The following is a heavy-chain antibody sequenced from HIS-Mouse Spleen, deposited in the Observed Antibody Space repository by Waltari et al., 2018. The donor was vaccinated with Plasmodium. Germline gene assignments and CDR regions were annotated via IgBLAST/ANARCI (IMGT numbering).Heavy chain of an antibody. D-gene: IGHD6-13*01. Sequence: QVQLVQSGAEVKKPGASVKVSCKASGYTFTGYYMHWVRQAPGQGLVWMGWLNTNRWDTSYSPKFQGRGTISRDTAISTAYMELSRLRSDDTAVYYCARVLGYKAAAGTFVEYFQHWGQGTLVTVSS. CDR1: GYTFTGYY. J-gene: IGHJ1*01. CDR2: LNTNRWDT. CDR3: ARVLGYKAAAGTFVEYFQH. V-gene: IGHV1-2*02.